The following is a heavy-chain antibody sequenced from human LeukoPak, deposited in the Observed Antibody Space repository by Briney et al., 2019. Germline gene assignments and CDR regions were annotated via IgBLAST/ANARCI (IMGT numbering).Heavy chain of an antibody. CDR2: ISSNGGST. Sequence: TGGSLRLSCAASGFTFSSYAMHWVRQAPGKGLEYVSAISSNGGSTYYANSVKGRFTISRDNSKNTLYLQMGSLRAEDMAVYYCARGGAPGIAAAKFNWGQGTLLTVSS. J-gene: IGHJ4*02. CDR1: GFTFSSYA. V-gene: IGHV3-64*01. D-gene: IGHD6-13*01. CDR3: ARGGAPGIAAAKFN.